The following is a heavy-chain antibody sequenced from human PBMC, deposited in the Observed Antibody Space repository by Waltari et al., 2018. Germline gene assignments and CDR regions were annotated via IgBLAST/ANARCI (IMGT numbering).Heavy chain of an antibody. CDR2: VNNGGSSI. D-gene: IGHD3-16*01. V-gene: IGHV3-74*03. CDR3: ARGLRGPDY. Sequence: EVQLVESGGDLVQPGGSLRLSCAASGFTFSGYWMHWVRQAPGEGLVWVSRVNNGGSSITYADFVMGRFTSSRDNAKNTLYLQMNSLRAEDTAVYYCARGLRGPDYWGLGTLVIVSS. J-gene: IGHJ4*02. CDR1: GFTFSGYW.